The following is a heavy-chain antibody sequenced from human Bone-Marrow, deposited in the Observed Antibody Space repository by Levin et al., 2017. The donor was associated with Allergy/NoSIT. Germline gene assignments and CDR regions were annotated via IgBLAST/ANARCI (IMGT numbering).Heavy chain of an antibody. Sequence: GASVKVSCKISGDTLIQSSMHWVRQAPGKGLEWLGGYDAEEGETKYAQEFHGRLTMTEDTFTDTAYMELNSLRSDDTAIYYCATATAAGWLDPWGQGTLVTVSS. J-gene: IGHJ5*02. V-gene: IGHV1-24*01. CDR3: ATATAAGWLDP. CDR2: YDAEEGET. CDR1: GDTLIQSS. D-gene: IGHD6-13*01.